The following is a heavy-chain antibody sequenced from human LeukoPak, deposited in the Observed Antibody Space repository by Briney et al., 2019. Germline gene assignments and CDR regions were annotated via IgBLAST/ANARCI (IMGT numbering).Heavy chain of an antibody. Sequence: SETLSLTCTVSGGSFSDHYWSWIRQPPGKGLEWIGYIFYGGGTNYNPSLQSRVTISIDTSKNRFSLRLSSVTAADTAVYYCARDARFGWDCFDSWGQGTLVIVSS. CDR2: IFYGGGT. J-gene: IGHJ4*02. V-gene: IGHV4-59*11. CDR1: GGSFSDHY. D-gene: IGHD3-16*01. CDR3: ARDARFGWDCFDS.